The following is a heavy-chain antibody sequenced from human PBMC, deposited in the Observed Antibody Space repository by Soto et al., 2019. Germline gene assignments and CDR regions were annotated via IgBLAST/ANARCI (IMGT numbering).Heavy chain of an antibody. CDR3: ARVSNLGSCTRSSCLYYFDY. D-gene: IGHD2-2*03. Sequence: PGGSLRLSCAASGFTFSNAWMNWVRQAPGKGLEWVGRIKSETDGGTSDCAAPVKGRFTISRDDSKNTLILQVYSLRAEDTALYFCARVSNLGSCTRSSCLYYFDYWGQGTRVTVSS. J-gene: IGHJ4*02. CDR2: IKSETDGGTS. V-gene: IGHV3-15*07. CDR1: GFTFSNAW.